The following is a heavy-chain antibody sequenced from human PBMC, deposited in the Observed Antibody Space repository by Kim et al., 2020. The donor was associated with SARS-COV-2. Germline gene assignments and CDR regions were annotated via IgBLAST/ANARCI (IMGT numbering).Heavy chain of an antibody. CDR3: AKNGLRYFDWTYFIDY. CDR2: ISGSGGST. Sequence: GGSLRLSCAASGFTFSSYAMSWVRQAPGKGLEWVSAISGSGGSTYYADSVKGRFTISRDNSKNTLYLQMNSLRAEDTAVYYCAKNGLRYFDWTYFIDYWGQGTLVTVSS. D-gene: IGHD3-9*01. J-gene: IGHJ4*02. V-gene: IGHV3-23*01. CDR1: GFTFSSYA.